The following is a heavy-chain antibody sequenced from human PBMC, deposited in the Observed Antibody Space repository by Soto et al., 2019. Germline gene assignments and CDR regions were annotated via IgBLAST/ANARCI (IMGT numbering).Heavy chain of an antibody. CDR3: ARADYDYIWGSPD. J-gene: IGHJ4*02. D-gene: IGHD3-16*01. CDR2: IYHSGST. CDR1: SGSVSSSNW. V-gene: IGHV4-4*02. Sequence: QVQLQESGPGLVKPSGTLSLTCAVSSGSVSSSNWWSWVRQPPGKGLEWIGEIYHSGSTNYNPSRKSRVTRSVDRSKSQFSLKLSSVTAADTAVYYCARADYDYIWGSPDWGQGTLVTVSS.